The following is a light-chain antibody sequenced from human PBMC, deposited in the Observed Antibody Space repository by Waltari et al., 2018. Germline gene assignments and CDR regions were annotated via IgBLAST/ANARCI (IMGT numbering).Light chain of an antibody. CDR1: SSDVGGSNY. V-gene: IGLV2-14*03. Sequence: QSALTQPASVSGSPGQSITISCTGTSSDVGGSNYVSWYQQHPGKAPKLILYDVTKRPSGVSNRFSGSKSGNTASLTISGLQPEDEADYYCSSYTSSSTYVFGTGTKVSVL. CDR3: SSYTSSSTYV. J-gene: IGLJ1*01. CDR2: DVT.